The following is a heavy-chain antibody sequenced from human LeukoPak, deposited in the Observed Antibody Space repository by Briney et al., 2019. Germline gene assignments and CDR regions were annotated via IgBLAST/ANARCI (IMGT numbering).Heavy chain of an antibody. V-gene: IGHV4-38-2*02. CDR1: GFSISTNYY. CDR2: IHHSGST. D-gene: IGHD1-1*01. Sequence: SEALSLTCTVSGFSISTNYYWGWTRQPPGRGLEWIGSIHHSGSTYHNPSLRSRVIMSIDTSKNQFSLRLSSVTAADTAVYFCARTNWNPGDYWGQGMLVTVSS. J-gene: IGHJ4*02. CDR3: ARTNWNPGDY.